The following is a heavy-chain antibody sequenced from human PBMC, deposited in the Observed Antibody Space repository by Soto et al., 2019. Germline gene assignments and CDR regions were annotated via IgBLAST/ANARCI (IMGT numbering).Heavy chain of an antibody. CDR2: IRYTGST. D-gene: IGHD3-16*01. V-gene: IGHV4-59*08. Sequence: QVQLQESGPGLVKPSETLSLTCTVSGGSVSGYYWNWIRQPPGKGLEWIGYIRYTGSTTYNPSLMPRVPMSVAASATPFSLKLSSVTAADTAVYYCTRFHRAYTNVLDYWGQGALVTVSS. J-gene: IGHJ4*02. CDR1: GGSVSGYY. CDR3: TRFHRAYTNVLDY.